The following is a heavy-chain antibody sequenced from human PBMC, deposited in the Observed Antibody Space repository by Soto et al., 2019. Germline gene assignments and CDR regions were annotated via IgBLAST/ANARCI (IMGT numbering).Heavy chain of an antibody. V-gene: IGHV3-33*01. D-gene: IGHD1-26*01. CDR1: GFTFRSYG. CDR2: IWYDGSNK. J-gene: IGHJ4*02. CDR3: ARDRGTYSDRSRYGYFEY. Sequence: GGSLRLSCAASGFTFRSYGMHWVRQAPGKGLEWVAVIWYDGSNKYYADSVKGRFTISRDNSRNTLYLQMDSLSAEDTAVYYCARDRGTYSDRSRYGYFEYWGQGTLVTVSS.